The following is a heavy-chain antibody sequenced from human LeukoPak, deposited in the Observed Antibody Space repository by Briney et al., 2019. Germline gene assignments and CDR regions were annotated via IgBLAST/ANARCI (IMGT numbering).Heavy chain of an antibody. CDR2: ITHSGRT. CDR1: GGAFRDYY. Sequence: SETLSLTCAVYGGAFRDYYWTWIRLPPGKGLEWIGEITHSGRTNYNPSLKSRVSISVDMAKKQFSLNLNSVTAADTAVYYCARGPRMVPADDGYYYMDVWGAGTTVTVSS. D-gene: IGHD2-2*01. J-gene: IGHJ6*03. CDR3: ARGPRMVPADDGYYYMDV. V-gene: IGHV4-34*01.